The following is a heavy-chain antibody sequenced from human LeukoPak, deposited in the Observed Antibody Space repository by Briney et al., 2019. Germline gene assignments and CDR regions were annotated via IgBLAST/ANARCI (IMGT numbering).Heavy chain of an antibody. CDR1: GGSISSSSYY. D-gene: IGHD5-18*01. V-gene: IGHV4-39*01. CDR2: IYYSGST. CDR3: ARSGYSYGTDY. J-gene: IGHJ4*02. Sequence: PSETLSLTCTVSGGSISSSSYYWGWVRQPPGKGLEWIGNIYYSGSTYYNPSLKSRVTISVDTSKNQFSLKLSSMTAADTALYYCARSGYSYGTDYWGQGTLVTVSS.